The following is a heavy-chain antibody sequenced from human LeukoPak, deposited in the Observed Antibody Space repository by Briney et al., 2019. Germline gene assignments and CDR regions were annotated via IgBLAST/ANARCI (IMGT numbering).Heavy chain of an antibody. CDR1: GFTFSNYA. V-gene: IGHV3-23*01. CDR2: ISGSGGST. Sequence: GGSLRLSCAASGFTFSNYAMNWVRQAPGKGLEWVSAISGSGGSTYYADSVKGRFTISRDNSKNTLYLQMNGLRVEDTAVYYCARALGDIRGQGTLVAVSS. J-gene: IGHJ4*02. CDR3: ARALGDI.